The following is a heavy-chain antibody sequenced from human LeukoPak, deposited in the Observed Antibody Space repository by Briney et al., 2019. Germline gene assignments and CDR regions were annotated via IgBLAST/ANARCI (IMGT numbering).Heavy chain of an antibody. V-gene: IGHV3-23*01. CDR1: GFTFSSYA. CDR2: ISGSGGST. Sequence: PGGSLRLSCAASGFTFSSYAMSWFRQAPGKGLEWVSAISGSGGSTYYADSVKGRFTISRDNSKNTLYLQMNSLRAEDTAVYYCAKDRRYSYGPTDYWGQGTLVTVSS. CDR3: AKDRRYSYGPTDY. D-gene: IGHD5-18*01. J-gene: IGHJ4*02.